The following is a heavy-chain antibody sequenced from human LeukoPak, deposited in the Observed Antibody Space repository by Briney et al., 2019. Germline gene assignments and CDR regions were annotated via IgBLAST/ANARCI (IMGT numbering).Heavy chain of an antibody. CDR1: GFTFSSYE. CDR3: ASSSWYALDY. CDR2: ISSSGSTM. Sequence: GGSLRLSCAASGFTFSSYEMNWVRQAPGKGLEWISYISSSGSTMYYADSVKGRFTISRDNAKNSLCLQMNSLRAEDTAVYYCASSSWYALDYWGQGTLVTVSS. D-gene: IGHD6-13*01. V-gene: IGHV3-48*03. J-gene: IGHJ4*02.